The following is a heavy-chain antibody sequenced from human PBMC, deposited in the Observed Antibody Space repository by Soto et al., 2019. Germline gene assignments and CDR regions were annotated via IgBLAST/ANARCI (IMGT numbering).Heavy chain of an antibody. CDR3: ARVSGTGSHLYYFDY. J-gene: IGHJ4*02. Sequence: GASVKVSCKASGYSFTNYYMHWVRQAPGQGLEWMGWINPNSGGTNYAQKFQGWVTMTRDTSISTAYMELSRLRSDDTAVYYCARVSGTGSHLYYFDYWGQGTLVTVSS. V-gene: IGHV1-2*04. D-gene: IGHD3-9*01. CDR2: INPNSGGT. CDR1: GYSFTNYY.